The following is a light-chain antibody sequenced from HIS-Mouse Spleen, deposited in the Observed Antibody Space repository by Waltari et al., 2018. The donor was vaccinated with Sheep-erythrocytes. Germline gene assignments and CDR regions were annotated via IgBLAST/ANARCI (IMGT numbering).Light chain of an antibody. Sequence: DIVMTQSPLSLPVTPGEPASIPCRSSQSLLHSNGYNYLDWYLQKPGQSPQLLIYLGSNRASGVPDRFSGSGSGTDFTLKISRDEAEDVGVYYCMQALQTPLTFGGGTKVEIK. J-gene: IGKJ4*01. V-gene: IGKV2-28*01. CDR3: MQALQTPLT. CDR1: QSLLHSNGYNY. CDR2: LGS.